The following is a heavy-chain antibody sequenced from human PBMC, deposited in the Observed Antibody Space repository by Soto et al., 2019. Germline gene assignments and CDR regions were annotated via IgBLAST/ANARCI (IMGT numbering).Heavy chain of an antibody. D-gene: IGHD2-8*01. Sequence: ASVKVSCKASGFTFSNYGLNWVRQAPGQGLEWMGWVSANNGHTNYAQSLQGRVSMTTDTSTSTAYMELRGLTFDDTAVYYCARDIESVTAKHFFYYYAMDVWGQGTTVTVSS. CDR3: ARDIESVTAKHFFYYYAMDV. J-gene: IGHJ6*02. CDR2: VSANNGHT. V-gene: IGHV1-18*01. CDR1: GFTFSNYG.